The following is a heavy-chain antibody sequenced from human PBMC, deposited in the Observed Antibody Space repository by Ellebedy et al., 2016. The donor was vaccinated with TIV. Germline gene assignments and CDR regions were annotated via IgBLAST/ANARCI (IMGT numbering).Heavy chain of an antibody. Sequence: GESLKISCAASGFSVSRSYMSWVRQAPGKGLECVSVIYGDDKTYYADSVKGRFTFSRDISKNTMYLQMNSLRAEDTAVYYCAKPLNYGDYASWGQGTLVTVSS. CDR3: AKPLNYGDYAS. CDR2: IYGDDKT. CDR1: GFSVSRSY. D-gene: IGHD4-17*01. V-gene: IGHV3-66*04. J-gene: IGHJ5*02.